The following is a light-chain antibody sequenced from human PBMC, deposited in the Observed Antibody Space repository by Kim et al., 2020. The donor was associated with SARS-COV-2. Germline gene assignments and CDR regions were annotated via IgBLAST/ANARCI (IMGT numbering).Light chain of an antibody. CDR3: SSFTTSSTRV. CDR2: HVS. Sequence: QSVLTQPASVSGSPGQSITISCTGTSSDVGGYNYVSWYQQHPDKAPKLMIYHVSYRPSGVSNRFSGSKSGNTASLTISGLQAEHEADYYCSSFTTSSTRVFGGGTQLTVL. CDR1: SSDVGGYNY. J-gene: IGLJ3*02. V-gene: IGLV2-14*03.